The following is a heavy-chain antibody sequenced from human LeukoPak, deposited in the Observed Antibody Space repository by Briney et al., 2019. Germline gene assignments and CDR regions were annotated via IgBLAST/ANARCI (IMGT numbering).Heavy chain of an antibody. Sequence: SETLSLTCAVYGGSFSGYYWSWIRQPPGKGLEWIGEINHSGSTNYNPSLQSRVTISADTSKNQFSLNLRSVIAADTAVYYCAKDFRYDSSGSLDAFDIWGQGTMVTVSS. D-gene: IGHD3-22*01. CDR1: GGSFSGYY. V-gene: IGHV4-34*01. CDR3: AKDFRYDSSGSLDAFDI. CDR2: INHSGST. J-gene: IGHJ3*02.